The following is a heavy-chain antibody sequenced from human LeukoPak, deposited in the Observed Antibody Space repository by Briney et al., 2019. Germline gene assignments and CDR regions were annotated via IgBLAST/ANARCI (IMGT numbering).Heavy chain of an antibody. CDR2: ISYDGSNK. D-gene: IGHD3-9*01. CDR1: GFTFSSYA. J-gene: IGHJ4*02. Sequence: GRSLRLSCAASGFTFSSYAMHWVRQAPGKGLEWVAVISYDGSNKYYADSVKGRFTISRDNSKNTLYLQMNSLRVEDTAIYYCARTPQYYDILTGYYNVPLDYWGQGTLVTVSS. V-gene: IGHV3-30-3*01. CDR3: ARTPQYYDILTGYYNVPLDY.